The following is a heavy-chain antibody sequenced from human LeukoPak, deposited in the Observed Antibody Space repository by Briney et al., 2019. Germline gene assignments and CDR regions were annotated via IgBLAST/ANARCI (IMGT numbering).Heavy chain of an antibody. J-gene: IGHJ4*02. V-gene: IGHV1-46*01. CDR2: INPSGGST. CDR3: ARDLKENVDTATFDY. Sequence: ASVKVSCKASGYTFTSYYMHWVRQAPGQGLGWMGLINPSGGSTSYAQKFQGRVTMTRDTSTSTVYMELSSLRSEDTAVYYCARDLKENVDTATFDYWGQGTLVTVSS. D-gene: IGHD5-18*01. CDR1: GYTFTSYY.